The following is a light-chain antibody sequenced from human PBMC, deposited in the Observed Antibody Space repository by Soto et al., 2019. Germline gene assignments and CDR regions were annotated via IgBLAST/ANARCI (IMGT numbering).Light chain of an antibody. Sequence: EIVLTQSPGTLSLSPGERATLSCRASQSLGSRRLAWYQQKPGQPPRLLIHAASTRATGIPDRFSGSGSGTDFTLTISRLEPEDFAVYFFELYGGSPLSFGPGNKVDVK. CDR3: ELYGGSPLS. J-gene: IGKJ3*01. V-gene: IGKV3-20*01. CDR2: AAS. CDR1: QSLGSRR.